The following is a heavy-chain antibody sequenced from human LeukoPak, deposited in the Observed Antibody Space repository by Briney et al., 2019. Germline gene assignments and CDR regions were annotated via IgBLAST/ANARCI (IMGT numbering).Heavy chain of an antibody. CDR2: ISWNSGSI. J-gene: IGHJ4*02. CDR1: GFTFDDYA. CDR3: ARDQGGSYSY. D-gene: IGHD1-26*01. Sequence: PGGSLRLSCAASGFTFDDYAMHWVRQAPGKGLEWVSGISWNSGSIGYADSVKGRFTISRDNAKNSLYLQMNSLRAEDTAVYYCARDQGGSYSYWGQGTLVTVSS. V-gene: IGHV3-9*01.